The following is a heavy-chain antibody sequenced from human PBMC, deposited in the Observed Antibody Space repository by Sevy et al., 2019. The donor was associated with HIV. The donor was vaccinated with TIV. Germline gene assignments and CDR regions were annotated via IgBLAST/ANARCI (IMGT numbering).Heavy chain of an antibody. CDR3: ARHGGVSFYYDSAGPTPRGGYFDS. J-gene: IGHJ4*02. V-gene: IGHV4-39*01. CDR1: GGSISSGSHY. CDR2: IYFTGGT. Sequence: SETLSLTCTVSGGSISSGSHYWGWIRQSPGKGLEWIGSIYFTGGTYYNPSLRGRVIISVDTSKNQFSLKQSSVTAADTAVYYCARHGGVSFYYDSAGPTPRGGYFDSWGQGTLVTVSS. D-gene: IGHD3-22*01.